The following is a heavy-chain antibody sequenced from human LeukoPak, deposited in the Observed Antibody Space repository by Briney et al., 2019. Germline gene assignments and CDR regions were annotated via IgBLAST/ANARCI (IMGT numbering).Heavy chain of an antibody. CDR2: IWYDGSNK. CDR3: ARLDISSSGWPADY. Sequence: PGGSLRLSCAASGFTFSSYGMHWVRQAAGDVLEWVAVIWYDGSNKYYADSVKDRFTISRDNSKNTPYLQMNSLRAEDTAVYYCARLDISSSGWPADYWGQGTLVTVSS. CDR1: GFTFSSYG. V-gene: IGHV3-33*01. D-gene: IGHD6-19*01. J-gene: IGHJ4*02.